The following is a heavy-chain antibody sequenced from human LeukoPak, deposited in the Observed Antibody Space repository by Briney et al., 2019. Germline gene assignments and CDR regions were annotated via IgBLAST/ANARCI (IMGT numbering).Heavy chain of an antibody. Sequence: SGGSLRLSCAASGFTFSSYAMHWVRQAPGKGLEWVAVISYDGSNKYYADSVKGRFTISRDNSKNTLYLQMNSLRAEDTAVYYCAREGGYCSSTSCYYFDYWGQGTLVTVSS. CDR3: AREGGYCSSTSCYYFDY. CDR1: GFTFSSYA. J-gene: IGHJ4*02. D-gene: IGHD2-2*01. V-gene: IGHV3-30-3*01. CDR2: ISYDGSNK.